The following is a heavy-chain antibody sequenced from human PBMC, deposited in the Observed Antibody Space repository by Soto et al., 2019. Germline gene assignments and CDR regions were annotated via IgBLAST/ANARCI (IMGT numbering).Heavy chain of an antibody. CDR1: GGTFSSYA. CDR3: ARESGDYSEYYYYYGMDV. CDR2: IIPIFGTA. D-gene: IGHD4-17*01. J-gene: IGHJ6*02. Sequence: VASVKVSCKASGGTFSSYAIGWVRQAPGQGLEWMGGIIPIFGTANYAQKFQGRVTITADESTSTAYMELSSLRSEDTAVYYCARESGDYSEYYYYYGMDVWGQGTTVTVSS. V-gene: IGHV1-69*13.